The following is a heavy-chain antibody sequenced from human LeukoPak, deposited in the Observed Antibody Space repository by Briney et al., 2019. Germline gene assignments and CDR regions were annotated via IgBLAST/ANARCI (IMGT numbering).Heavy chain of an antibody. CDR1: GYTFTGYY. Sequence: ASVKVSCKASGYTFTGYYMHWVRQAPGQGLEWMGWINPTSGGTNYAQKFKGRVTMTRDTSISTAYMELSRLRSDDTAVYFCARVGATGTTSPFDYWGQGTLVTVSS. D-gene: IGHD1-1*01. CDR3: ARVGATGTTSPFDY. J-gene: IGHJ4*02. V-gene: IGHV1-2*02. CDR2: INPTSGGT.